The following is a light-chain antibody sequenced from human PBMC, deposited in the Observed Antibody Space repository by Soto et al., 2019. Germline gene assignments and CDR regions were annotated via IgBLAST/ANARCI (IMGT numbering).Light chain of an antibody. CDR1: QSISSW. Sequence: DIQMTQSPSTLSASVGDRVTITCRASQSISSWLAWYQQKPGKAPKLLIYDASSLKSGVPSRFSGSRPGTEFTLTISSLCSYDFSIYHCQLYNCYWTLGQGLNADIK. CDR2: DAS. V-gene: IGKV1-5*01. CDR3: QLYNCYWT. J-gene: IGKJ1*01.